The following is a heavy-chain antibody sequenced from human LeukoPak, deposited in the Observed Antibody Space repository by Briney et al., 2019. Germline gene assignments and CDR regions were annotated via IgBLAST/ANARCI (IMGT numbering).Heavy chain of an antibody. D-gene: IGHD2-21*02. Sequence: GGSLRLSCAASGFTFSSYAMSWVRQAPGKGLEWVSAIGGSGGSTYYADSVKGRFTISRDNSKNTLYLQMNSLRAEDTAVYYCARDLPLSYCGGDCNAFDIWGQGTMVTVSS. CDR1: GFTFSSYA. CDR3: ARDLPLSYCGGDCNAFDI. V-gene: IGHV3-23*01. J-gene: IGHJ3*02. CDR2: IGGSGGST.